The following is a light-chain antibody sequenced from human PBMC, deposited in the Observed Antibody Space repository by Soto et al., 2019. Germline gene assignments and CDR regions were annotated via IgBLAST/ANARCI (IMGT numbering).Light chain of an antibody. CDR2: SNN. Sequence: QSVLTQPPSASGTPGQRVTISCSGSSSNIGSNYVYWYQQLPGTAPKLLIYSNNQRPSGVPDRFSGSKSGTSASLAISGLRFEDEADYYCAAWDDSLSGRVFGGGTKVTVL. CDR3: AAWDDSLSGRV. V-gene: IGLV1-47*02. J-gene: IGLJ3*02. CDR1: SSNIGSNY.